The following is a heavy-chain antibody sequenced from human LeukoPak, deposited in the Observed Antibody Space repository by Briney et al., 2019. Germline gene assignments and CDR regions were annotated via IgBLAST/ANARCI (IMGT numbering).Heavy chain of an antibody. Sequence: SQTLSLTCTVSGGSISSGGYYWSWIRQPPGKGLEWIGYIYHSGSTYYNPSLKSRVTISVDRSKNQFSLKLSSVTAADTAVYYCARGPPPDFDYWGQGTLVTVSS. J-gene: IGHJ4*02. CDR3: ARGPPPDFDY. CDR1: GGSISSGGYY. V-gene: IGHV4-30-2*01. CDR2: IYHSGST.